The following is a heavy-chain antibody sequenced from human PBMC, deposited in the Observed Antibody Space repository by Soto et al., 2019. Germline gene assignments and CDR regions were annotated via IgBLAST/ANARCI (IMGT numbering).Heavy chain of an antibody. D-gene: IGHD1-1*01. CDR1: GGTFSSYA. J-gene: IGHJ6*02. V-gene: IGHV1-69*13. Sequence: SVKVSCKASGGTFSSYAISWVRQAPGQGLEWMGGIIPIFGTANYAQKFQGRVTITADESTSTAYMELSSLRSEDTAVYYCARDWGTEKGDYYYYYGMDVWGQGTKVTVSS. CDR2: IIPIFGTA. CDR3: ARDWGTEKGDYYYYYGMDV.